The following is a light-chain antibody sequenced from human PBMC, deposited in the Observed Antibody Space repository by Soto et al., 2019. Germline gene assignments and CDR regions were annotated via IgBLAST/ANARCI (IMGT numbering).Light chain of an antibody. CDR3: QQYGTSEII. CDR2: DTS. Sequence: EFVLTQSPGTLSLSPGERATLSCRASQSLTSSFMAWYQQKPGQAPRLLIYDTSSRASGIPDRFSGSGSGTDFTLTISRLETEDFAVFYCQQYGTSEIIFGQGTRLEI. V-gene: IGKV3-20*01. CDR1: QSLTSSF. J-gene: IGKJ5*01.